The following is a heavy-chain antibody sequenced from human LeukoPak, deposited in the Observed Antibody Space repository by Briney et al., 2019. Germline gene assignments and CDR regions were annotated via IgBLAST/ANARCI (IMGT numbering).Heavy chain of an antibody. V-gene: IGHV3-30*02. CDR3: ARDLNWNYDY. Sequence: GGSLRLSCAASGFTFSSYGMHWVRQAPGKGLEWVAFIRYDGSNKYYADSVKGRFTISRDNSKNTLYLQMNSLRAEDTAVYYCARDLNWNYDYWGQGTLVTVSS. CDR1: GFTFSSYG. D-gene: IGHD3/OR15-3a*01. J-gene: IGHJ4*02. CDR2: IRYDGSNK.